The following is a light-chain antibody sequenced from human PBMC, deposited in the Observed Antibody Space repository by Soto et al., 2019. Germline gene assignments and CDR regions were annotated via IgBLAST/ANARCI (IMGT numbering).Light chain of an antibody. CDR2: AAS. Sequence: DIQMTQSPSSVSASVGDRVTITCRASQGISTNLAWYQKKPGKAPKLLIYAASSLQSGVPPRFSGSGSGTDFTLTISSLQPEDFAIYYCQQANRVPLSFGQGTRLEIK. CDR3: QQANRVPLS. CDR1: QGISTN. V-gene: IGKV1-12*01. J-gene: IGKJ5*01.